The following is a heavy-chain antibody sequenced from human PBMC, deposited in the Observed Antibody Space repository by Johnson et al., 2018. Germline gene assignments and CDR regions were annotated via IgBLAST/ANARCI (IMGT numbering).Heavy chain of an antibody. D-gene: IGHD1-1*01. CDR3: ARKWERRAFDV. Sequence: QVQLQESGPGLVKPSETXSLTCAVYGGSFSGYYWSWIRPPPGQGLEWIWAINTSGSTNYNPYLQSRVTISVDTSKNQFSLKLSAVTAADTAVYYCARKWERRAFDVWGRGTMVTVSS. V-gene: IGHV4-34*01. CDR2: INTSGST. CDR1: GGSFSGYY. J-gene: IGHJ3*01.